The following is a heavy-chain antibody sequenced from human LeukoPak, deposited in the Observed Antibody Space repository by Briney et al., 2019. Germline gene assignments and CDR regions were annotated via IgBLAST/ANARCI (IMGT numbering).Heavy chain of an antibody. Sequence: PGRSLRLSCAASGFTFSTYGMHWVRQSPGKGLEWVAVISYDGSYKEYADSVKGRFTISRDNAQNSLYLQMSSLRAEDTAIYYCARALYNTGWYPDYFDSWGQGTLVTVSS. CDR2: ISYDGSYK. D-gene: IGHD6-19*01. CDR3: ARALYNTGWYPDYFDS. J-gene: IGHJ4*02. CDR1: GFTFSTYG. V-gene: IGHV3-30*03.